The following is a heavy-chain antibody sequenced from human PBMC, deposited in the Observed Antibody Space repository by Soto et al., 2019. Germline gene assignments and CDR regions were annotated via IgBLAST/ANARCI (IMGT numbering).Heavy chain of an antibody. Sequence: QLQLQESGPGLVKPSGTLSLTCALSGASIITDNWWSWVRQPPGKEMEWIGEIYHSGNTNFNPSVKSRVTISVDPSKNQFSLTVSAVTAADTDIYYCARASASSKLRGVVINWGQGNLVTVSS. D-gene: IGHD3-10*01. V-gene: IGHV4-4*02. J-gene: IGHJ4*02. CDR1: GASIITDNW. CDR3: ARASASSKLRGVVIN. CDR2: IYHSGNT.